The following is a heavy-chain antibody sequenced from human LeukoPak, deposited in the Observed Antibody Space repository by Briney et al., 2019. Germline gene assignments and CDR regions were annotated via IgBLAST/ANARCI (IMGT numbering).Heavy chain of an antibody. Sequence: PGGSLRLSCAASGFTVSSDYMSWVRQAPGKGLEWVSAISGRTGATYYADSEKGRFTISRDNSKSTLYLQMDSLRAEDTAVYYCAKCGNSGCHLIGDWGQGTLVTVYS. D-gene: IGHD5-12*01. J-gene: IGHJ4*02. CDR2: ISGRTGAT. V-gene: IGHV3-23*01. CDR3: AKCGNSGCHLIGD. CDR1: GFTVSSDY.